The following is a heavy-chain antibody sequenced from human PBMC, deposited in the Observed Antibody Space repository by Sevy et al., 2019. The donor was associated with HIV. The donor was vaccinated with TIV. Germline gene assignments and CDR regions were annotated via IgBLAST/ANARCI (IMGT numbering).Heavy chain of an antibody. CDR1: GFTFSDHY. J-gene: IGHJ6*03. CDR2: IRNRPNSYTT. CDR3: VRGPNCGVGGCQQISPYCLDV. V-gene: IGHV3-72*01. D-gene: IGHD2-15*01. Sequence: GGSLRLSCAASGFTFSDHYVDWVRQAPGKGLEWVGRIRNRPNSYTTEYAASVKCGFTISRDDSRNSVYLQMNSLKTQDSAVYYCVRGPNCGVGGCQQISPYCLDVWGKGATVTVSS.